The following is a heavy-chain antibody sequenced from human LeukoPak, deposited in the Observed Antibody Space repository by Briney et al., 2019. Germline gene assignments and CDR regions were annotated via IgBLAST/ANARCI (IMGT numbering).Heavy chain of an antibody. CDR3: ARAPYGSGSSDFYYFDY. CDR2: IYYSGST. V-gene: IGHV4-59*01. J-gene: IGHJ4*02. D-gene: IGHD3-10*01. CDR1: GGSMRSYY. Sequence: TSETLSLTCTVSGGSMRSYYWTWIRQPPGKGLEWMGYIYYSGSTNYNPSLKSRVTISVDTSKNQFSLKLSSVTAADTAVYYCARAPYGSGSSDFYYFDYWGQGTLVTVSS.